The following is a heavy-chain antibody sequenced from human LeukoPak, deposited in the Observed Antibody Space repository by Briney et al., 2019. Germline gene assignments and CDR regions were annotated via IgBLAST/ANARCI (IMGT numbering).Heavy chain of an antibody. CDR3: ARAMSTFGGVRNYFDS. V-gene: IGHV3-48*04. J-gene: IGHJ4*02. CDR1: GFTFIGHN. D-gene: IGHD3-16*01. CDR2: VSISSGTI. Sequence: GGSLRLSCAASGFTFIGHNMNWVRQAPGKGLEWVSFVSISSGTIYYADSVKGRFRISRDNAKSSLDLEMNSLRAEDTAVYYCARAMSTFGGVRNYFDSWGQGALVTVSS.